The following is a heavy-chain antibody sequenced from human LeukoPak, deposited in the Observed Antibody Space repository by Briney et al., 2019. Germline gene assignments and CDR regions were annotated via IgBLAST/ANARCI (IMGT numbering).Heavy chain of an antibody. CDR1: GFTFSSYA. Sequence: GGSLRLSCAASGFTFSSYAMSWVRQAPGKGLEWVSAISGSGGSTYYADSVKGRFTISRDNSKNTLYLQMNSLRAEDTAVYYCARSGSAASSGGYWGQGTLVTVSS. CDR2: ISGSGGST. V-gene: IGHV3-23*01. D-gene: IGHD6-25*01. J-gene: IGHJ4*02. CDR3: ARSGSAASSGGY.